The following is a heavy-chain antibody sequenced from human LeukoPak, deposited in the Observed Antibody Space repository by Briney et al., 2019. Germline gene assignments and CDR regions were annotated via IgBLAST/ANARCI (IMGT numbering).Heavy chain of an antibody. D-gene: IGHD7-27*01. Sequence: PTGGSLRLSCAASGFTFSSYAMHWVRQAPGEGLEYVSAISSNGGSTYYANSVKGRFTISRDNSKNTLYLQMGSLRAEDMAVYYCARDSPYWGAFDIWGQGTMVTVSS. V-gene: IGHV3-64*01. CDR3: ARDSPYWGAFDI. J-gene: IGHJ3*02. CDR2: ISSNGGST. CDR1: GFTFSSYA.